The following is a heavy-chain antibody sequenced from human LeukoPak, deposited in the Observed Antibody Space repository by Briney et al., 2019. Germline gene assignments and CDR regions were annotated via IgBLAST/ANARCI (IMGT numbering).Heavy chain of an antibody. CDR3: AKSTRAVMAMMDV. V-gene: IGHV3-11*04. CDR1: GFTFSNHY. D-gene: IGHD3-16*01. CDR2: ISSRSSNK. Sequence: GGSLRLSCAASGFTFSNHYISWIRQAPGKGLVWVSYISSRSSNKYYAESVKGRFTISRDNAKNSLFLQMNSLRAEDTAVYFCAKSTRAVMAMMDVWGKGTTVTVSS. J-gene: IGHJ6*04.